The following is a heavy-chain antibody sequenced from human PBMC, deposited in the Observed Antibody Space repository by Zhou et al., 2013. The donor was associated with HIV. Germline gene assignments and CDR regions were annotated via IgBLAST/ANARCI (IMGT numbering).Heavy chain of an antibody. CDR3: ARDTSGWYPLNGYFDY. V-gene: IGHV1-69*05. J-gene: IGHJ4*02. CDR2: IIPIFGAA. D-gene: IGHD6-19*01. CDR1: GYTFSAYY. Sequence: QGHLVQSGAEVKNPGASVKVSCKASGYTFSAYYMHWVRQAPGQGLEWMGGIIPIFGAANYAQKFQGRVTITTDESTSTAYMELSSLRSEDTAVYYCARDTSGWYPLNGYFDYWGQGTLVTVSS.